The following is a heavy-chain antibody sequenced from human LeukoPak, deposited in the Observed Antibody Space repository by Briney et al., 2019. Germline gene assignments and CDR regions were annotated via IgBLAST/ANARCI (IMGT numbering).Heavy chain of an antibody. CDR2: VSSDGNSI. CDR3: ARWRANYYLDY. V-gene: IGHV3-74*01. CDR1: GFTFSNSW. J-gene: IGHJ4*02. Sequence: PGGSLRLSCAASGFTFSNSWMLWVRQAPGKGLVWVSRVSSDGNSINYADSVKGRFTISRDNAKNTLYLQMNSLRAEDTAVYYCARWRANYYLDYWGRGTLVTVSS.